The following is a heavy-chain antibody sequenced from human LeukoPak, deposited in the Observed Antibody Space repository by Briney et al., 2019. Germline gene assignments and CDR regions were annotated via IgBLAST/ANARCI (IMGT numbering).Heavy chain of an antibody. CDR3: ARHTSGWYNPPDY. J-gene: IGHJ4*02. CDR2: IYPGDSDT. Sequence: GESLKISCKGSGYRFSSYWIGWVRQMHGKGLEWMGIIYPGDSDTRYSPSFQGQVTISADKSIRTAYLQWSSLKASDSAMYYCARHTSGWYNPPDYWGQGTLVTVSS. CDR1: GYRFSSYW. V-gene: IGHV5-51*01. D-gene: IGHD6-19*01.